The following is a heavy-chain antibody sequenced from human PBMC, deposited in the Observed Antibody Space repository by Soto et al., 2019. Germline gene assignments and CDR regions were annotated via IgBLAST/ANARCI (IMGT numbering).Heavy chain of an antibody. CDR2: ISGSGGST. J-gene: IGHJ5*02. Sequence: GGSLRLSCAASGLTFSSYAMSWVRQATGKGLEWVSAISGSGGSTYYADSVKGRFTISRDNSKNTLYLQMNSLRAEDTAVYYCAKGGAQLLHYNWFDPWGQGTLVTVSS. CDR1: GLTFSSYA. V-gene: IGHV3-23*01. CDR3: AKGGAQLLHYNWFDP. D-gene: IGHD2-2*01.